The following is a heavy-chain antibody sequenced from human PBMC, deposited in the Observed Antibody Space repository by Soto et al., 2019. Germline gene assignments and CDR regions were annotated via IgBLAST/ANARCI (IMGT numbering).Heavy chain of an antibody. CDR1: GFTFSGSA. D-gene: IGHD2-8*01. Sequence: PGGSLRLSCAASGFTFSGSAMHCVRQASGKGLEWVCRIRSKANSYATAYAASVKGRFTIARDDSKNTAYLQMNSLKTEDTAVYYCTRHPHLEYCTHGVCGSPPYYYYYGMDFWGQGPTVTVSS. CDR3: TRHPHLEYCTHGVCGSPPYYYYYGMDF. J-gene: IGHJ6*02. V-gene: IGHV3-73*01. CDR2: IRSKANSYAT.